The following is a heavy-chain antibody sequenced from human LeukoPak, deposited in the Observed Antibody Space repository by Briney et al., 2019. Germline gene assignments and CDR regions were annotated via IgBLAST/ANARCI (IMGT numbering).Heavy chain of an antibody. V-gene: IGHV5-51*01. CDR1: GYSFTNNW. CDR3: ARRGHMGLLRYFDL. CDR2: ISPGDSDT. D-gene: IGHD3-10*01. Sequence: HGESLMISCKGSGYSFTNNWIGWVRQMPGKGLEWMGIISPGDSDTKYSPSFQGQVTISVDKSISTAYLQWSSLQASDTAMYYCARRGHMGLLRYFDLWGRGTLVTVSS. J-gene: IGHJ4*02.